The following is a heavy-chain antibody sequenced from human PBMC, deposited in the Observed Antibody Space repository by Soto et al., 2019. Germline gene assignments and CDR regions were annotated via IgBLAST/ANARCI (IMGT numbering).Heavy chain of an antibody. D-gene: IGHD6-13*01. CDR2: ISAYNGNT. J-gene: IGHJ5*02. Sequence: ASVKVSCKASGYTFTSYGISWVRQAPGQGLEWMGWISAYNGNTNYAQKLQGRVTMTTDTSTSTAYMELRSLRSDDTAVYYCARRGYGIAAAGTNLDPWGQGTLVTVSS. CDR1: GYTFTSYG. CDR3: ARRGYGIAAAGTNLDP. V-gene: IGHV1-18*04.